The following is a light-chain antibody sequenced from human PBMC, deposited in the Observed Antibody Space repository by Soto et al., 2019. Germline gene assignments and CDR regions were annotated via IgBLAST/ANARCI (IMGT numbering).Light chain of an antibody. V-gene: IGKV3-15*01. CDR2: GAS. Sequence: EIVMTQSPATLSVSPGERATLSCRSSQSVTSNLAWYQQKPGRATRLLIYGASTRATGIPARFSGSGSGTEFTLTISNLQSEDFALYCCQHYFNWPYTFGQGTKLESK. CDR3: QHYFNWPYT. J-gene: IGKJ2*01. CDR1: QSVTSN.